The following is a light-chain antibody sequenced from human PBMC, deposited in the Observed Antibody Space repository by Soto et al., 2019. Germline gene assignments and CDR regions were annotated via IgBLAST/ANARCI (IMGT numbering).Light chain of an antibody. CDR3: CSYSSSTTYV. Sequence: QSSLTQPASVSGSLGQSITISCTGTSSDVGAYNFVSWYQHHPGKAPKLMIYDVSERPSGVSNRFSGSKSANTASLTISGLQAEDEADYFCCSYSSSTTYVFGTGTKVTVL. CDR2: DVS. V-gene: IGLV2-14*03. J-gene: IGLJ1*01. CDR1: SSDVGAYNF.